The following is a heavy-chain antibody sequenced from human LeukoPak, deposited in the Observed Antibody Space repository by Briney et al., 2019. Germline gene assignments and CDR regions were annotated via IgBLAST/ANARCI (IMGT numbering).Heavy chain of an antibody. J-gene: IGHJ6*02. CDR3: ARARPNIAAAAPKSGYYYGMDV. Sequence: SVKVSCKASGGTLSSYAISWVRQAPGQGLEWMGGIIPIFGTANYAQKFQGRVTITADESTSTAYMELSSLRSEDTAVYYCARARPNIAAAAPKSGYYYGMDVWGQGTTVTVSS. V-gene: IGHV1-69*13. CDR2: IIPIFGTA. CDR1: GGTLSSYA. D-gene: IGHD6-13*01.